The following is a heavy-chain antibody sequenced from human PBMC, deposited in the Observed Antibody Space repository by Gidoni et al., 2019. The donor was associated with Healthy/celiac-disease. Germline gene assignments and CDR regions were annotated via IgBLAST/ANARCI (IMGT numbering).Heavy chain of an antibody. CDR1: GFTFSSYA. CDR3: ARATYGSGSELNFDY. CDR2: ISYDGSNK. Sequence: QVQLVESGGGVVQPGRSLRLSCAASGFTFSSYAMHWVRQAPGKGLGWVAVISYDGSNKYYADSVKGRFTISRDNSKNTLYLQMNSLRAEDTAVYYCARATYGSGSELNFDYWGQGTLVTVSS. J-gene: IGHJ4*02. D-gene: IGHD3-10*01. V-gene: IGHV3-30-3*01.